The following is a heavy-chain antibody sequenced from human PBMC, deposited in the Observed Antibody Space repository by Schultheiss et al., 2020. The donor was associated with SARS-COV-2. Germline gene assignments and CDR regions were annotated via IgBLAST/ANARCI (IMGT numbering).Heavy chain of an antibody. D-gene: IGHD6-19*01. CDR2: ISYDGSNK. CDR1: GFTFSSYG. Sequence: GGSLRLSCAASGFTFSSYGMHWVRQAPGKGLEWVAVISYDGSNKYYADSVKGRFTISRDNAKNSVFLQMNSLRAEDTAVYYCAKEAWEVYSSGWYSADWGQGTLVTVSS. CDR3: AKEAWEVYSSGWYSAD. J-gene: IGHJ4*02. V-gene: IGHV3-30*18.